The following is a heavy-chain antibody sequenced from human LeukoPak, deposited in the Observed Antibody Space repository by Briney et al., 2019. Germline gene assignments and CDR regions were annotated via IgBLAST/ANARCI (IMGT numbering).Heavy chain of an antibody. J-gene: IGHJ4*02. Sequence: GGSLRLPCAASGFTFRRYSMNWVRQAPGKGLEWVSTISSGSDYIYYADSVRGRFTISRDNFRNSVFLGVNSLRAEDTAIYYCARDLSLAMPGGFDYWGQGILVTVSS. CDR1: GFTFRRYS. CDR2: ISSGSDYI. V-gene: IGHV3-21*01. CDR3: ARDLSLAMPGGFDY. D-gene: IGHD1-26*01.